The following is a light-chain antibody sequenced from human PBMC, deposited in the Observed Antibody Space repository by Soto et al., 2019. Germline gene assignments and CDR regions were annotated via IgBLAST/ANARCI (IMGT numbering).Light chain of an antibody. CDR3: QSYDGSNHVV. CDR2: EDN. CDR1: SGSIATNY. V-gene: IGLV6-57*04. Sequence: NFMLTQPHSVSESPGKTVTISCTRSSGSIATNYVQWYQQRPGSAPTTVIYEDNQRPSGVPDRFSGSIDSSSNSASLTISRLKTEDEADYYCQSYDGSNHVVFGGGTKLTVL. J-gene: IGLJ2*01.